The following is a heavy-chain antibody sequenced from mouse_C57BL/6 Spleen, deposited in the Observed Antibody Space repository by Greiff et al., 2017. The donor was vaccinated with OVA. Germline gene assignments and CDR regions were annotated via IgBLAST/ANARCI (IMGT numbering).Heavy chain of an antibody. CDR2: IYPGDGDT. CDR3: ARGGTTVVNWYFDV. D-gene: IGHD1-1*01. CDR1: GYAFSSSW. Sequence: VKVVESGPELVKPGASVKISCKASGYAFSSSWMNWVKQRPGKGLEWIGRIYPGDGDTNYNGKFKGKATLTADKSSSTAYMQLSSLTSEDSAVYFCARGGTTVVNWYFDVWGTGTTVTVSS. J-gene: IGHJ1*03. V-gene: IGHV1-82*01.